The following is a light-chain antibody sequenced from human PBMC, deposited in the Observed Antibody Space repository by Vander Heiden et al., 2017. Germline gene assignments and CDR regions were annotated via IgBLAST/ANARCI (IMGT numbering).Light chain of an antibody. CDR3: QSYDSGPYV. Sequence: SVLTQPPSVSGAPGQRVTISCTGTSYNIGAGYDVYWYQQLPGTAPKLLIYGNNNRPSGVPDRFSGSKSGTSASLAITGLQAEDEADYYCQSYDSGPYVFGTGTRVTVL. CDR1: SYNIGAGYD. J-gene: IGLJ1*01. CDR2: GNN. V-gene: IGLV1-40*01.